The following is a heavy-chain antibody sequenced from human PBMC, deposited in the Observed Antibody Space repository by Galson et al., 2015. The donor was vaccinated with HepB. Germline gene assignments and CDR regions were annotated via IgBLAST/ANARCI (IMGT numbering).Heavy chain of an antibody. V-gene: IGHV3-15*07. CDR2: IKSKTDGGTT. J-gene: IGHJ4*02. D-gene: IGHD3-3*01. Sequence: SLRLSCAASGFTFSNAWMNWVRQAPGKGLEWVGRIKSKTDGGTTDYAAPVKGRFTISRDDSKNTLYLQMNSLKTEDTAVYYCTTDPPSALRFLEWNLIPSVDYWGQGTLVTVSS. CDR3: TTDPPSALRFLEWNLIPSVDY. CDR1: GFTFSNAW.